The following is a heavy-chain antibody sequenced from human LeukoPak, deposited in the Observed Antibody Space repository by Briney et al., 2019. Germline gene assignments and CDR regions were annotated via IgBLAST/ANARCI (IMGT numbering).Heavy chain of an antibody. D-gene: IGHD5-12*01. V-gene: IGHV3-23*01. CDR1: VFTLSSDG. CDR3: AKAMGVDIVATAIDY. J-gene: IGHJ4*02. CDR2: ISGSGGIT. Sequence: PGGSLRLSCAASVFTLSSDGMSWVRQAPGKGLGWVSAISGSGGITYYADSVKGRFTISRDNSKNTPYLQMNSLRAEDKAVYYCAKAMGVDIVATAIDYWGQGTLVTVSS.